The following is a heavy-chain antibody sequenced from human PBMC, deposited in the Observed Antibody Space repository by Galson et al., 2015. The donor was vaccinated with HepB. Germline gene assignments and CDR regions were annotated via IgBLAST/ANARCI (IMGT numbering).Heavy chain of an antibody. CDR1: GFTFSSYS. J-gene: IGHJ4*02. Sequence: SLRLSCAASGFTFSSYSMNWVRQAPGKGLEWVSYISGSSVTTYYADSVKGRFTISRDNAKNSLYLQMNSLRDEDSAVYYCARDGGYCSSTTCEDSSGFDYWGQGTLVTDSP. CDR3: ARDGGYCSSTTCEDSSGFDY. CDR2: ISGSSVTT. D-gene: IGHD2-2*01. V-gene: IGHV3-48*02.